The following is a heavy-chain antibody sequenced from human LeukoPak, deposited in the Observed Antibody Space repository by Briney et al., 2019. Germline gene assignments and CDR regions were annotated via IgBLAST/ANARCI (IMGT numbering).Heavy chain of an antibody. D-gene: IGHD1-26*01. V-gene: IGHV3-21*04. CDR1: GFTFSSYS. CDR3: ARDPEVGATNFDY. J-gene: IGHJ4*02. CDR2: ISSSSSYI. Sequence: TGGSLRLSCAASGFTFSSYSMNWVRQAPGKGLEWVSSISSSSSYIYYADSVKGRFTISRDNAKNSLYLQMNSLRAEDTAVYYCARDPEVGATNFDYWGQGTLVTVSS.